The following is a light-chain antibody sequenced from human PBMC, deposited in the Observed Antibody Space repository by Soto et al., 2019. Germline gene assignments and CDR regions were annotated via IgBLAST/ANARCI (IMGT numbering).Light chain of an antibody. Sequence: EIVMTQSPATLSVSPGEGATLSCKASQNVYNNLAWYQQRPGQPPRLLIYDASTRATGISARFSGSGYGTKFTLTISSLQSEDFAAYFCQQCRNWPLTFGGGTKVDIK. CDR1: QNVYNN. V-gene: IGKV3-15*01. CDR2: DAS. CDR3: QQCRNWPLT. J-gene: IGKJ4*01.